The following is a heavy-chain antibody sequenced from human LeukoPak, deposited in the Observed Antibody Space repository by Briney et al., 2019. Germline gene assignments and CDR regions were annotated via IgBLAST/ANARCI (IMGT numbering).Heavy chain of an antibody. V-gene: IGHV3-23*01. J-gene: IGHJ6*03. CDR3: AKARVAAADSDYMDV. CDR2: MSGSGGST. D-gene: IGHD6-13*01. CDR1: GFTFSSYA. Sequence: GGSLRLSCIASGFTFSSYAMSWVRQAPGKGLEWVSGMSGSGGSTYYADSVKGRLTISRDNSKNTLYLQMNSLRADDTAVYYCAKARVAAADSDYMDVWGKGTTVTVSS.